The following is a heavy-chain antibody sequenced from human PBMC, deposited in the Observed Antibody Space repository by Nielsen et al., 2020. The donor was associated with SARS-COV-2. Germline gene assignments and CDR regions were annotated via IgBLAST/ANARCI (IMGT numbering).Heavy chain of an antibody. J-gene: IGHJ6*02. CDR3: ATSSIAAAGHHTSDYGMDV. Sequence: GESLKISCAASGFTFSSYDMHWVRQATGKGLEWVSAIGTAGDTYYPGSVKGRFTISRENAKNSLYLQMNSLRAEDTALYHCATSSIAAAGHHTSDYGMDVWGQGTTVTVSS. V-gene: IGHV3-13*04. CDR2: IGTAGDT. CDR1: GFTFSSYD. D-gene: IGHD6-13*01.